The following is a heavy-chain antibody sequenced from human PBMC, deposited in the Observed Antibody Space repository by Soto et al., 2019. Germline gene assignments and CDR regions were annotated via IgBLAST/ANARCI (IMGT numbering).Heavy chain of an antibody. J-gene: IGHJ5*02. CDR3: ARDLKQWLVNRPYNWFDP. D-gene: IGHD6-19*01. CDR2: ISAYNGNT. CDR1: GYTFTSYG. V-gene: IGHV1-18*01. Sequence: ASVKVSCKASGYTFTSYGISWVRQAPGQGLEWMGWISAYNGNTNYAQKLQGRVTMTTDTSTSTAYMELRSLRSDDTAVYYCARDLKQWLVNRPYNWFDPWAQGTLVTVSS.